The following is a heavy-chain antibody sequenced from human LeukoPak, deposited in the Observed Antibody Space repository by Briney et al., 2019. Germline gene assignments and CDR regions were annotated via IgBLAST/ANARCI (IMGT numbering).Heavy chain of an antibody. CDR1: GFTFSSYA. Sequence: PGGSLRLSCSASGFTFSSYAMSWVRQAPGKGLEWVSAISGSGGSTYYADSVKGRFTISRDNSKNTLYLQMNSLRAEDTAVYYCAKLEGGYDSSGYDYWGQGTLVTVSS. D-gene: IGHD3-22*01. CDR3: AKLEGGYDSSGYDY. J-gene: IGHJ4*02. CDR2: ISGSGGST. V-gene: IGHV3-23*01.